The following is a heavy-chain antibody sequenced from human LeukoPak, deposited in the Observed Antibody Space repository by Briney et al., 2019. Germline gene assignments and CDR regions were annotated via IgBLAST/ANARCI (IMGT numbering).Heavy chain of an antibody. D-gene: IGHD3-10*01. CDR3: ARKGRNYYGSGSYLRVWFDP. CDR2: INHSGST. J-gene: IGHJ5*02. CDR1: GASFSGYY. Sequence: PSETLSLTCAVYGASFSGYYWSWIRQSPGKGLEWLGEINHSGSTNYNPSLKSRVTISVDTSKNQFSLKLSSVTAADTAVYYCARKGRNYYGSGSYLRVWFDPWGQGTLVTVSS. V-gene: IGHV4-34*01.